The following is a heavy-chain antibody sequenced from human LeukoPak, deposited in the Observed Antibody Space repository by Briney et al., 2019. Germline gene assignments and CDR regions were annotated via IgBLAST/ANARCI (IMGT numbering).Heavy chain of an antibody. CDR2: INPNSGGT. Sequence: ASVKVSFKASGYTFTGYYMHWVRQAPGQGLEWMGWINPNSGGTNYAQKFQGMVTMTRDTSISTAYMELSRLRSDDTAVYYCARVPGGSWYYYGMDVWGQGTTVTVSS. V-gene: IGHV1-2*02. CDR1: GYTFTGYY. CDR3: ARVPGGSWYYYGMDV. J-gene: IGHJ6*02. D-gene: IGHD6-13*01.